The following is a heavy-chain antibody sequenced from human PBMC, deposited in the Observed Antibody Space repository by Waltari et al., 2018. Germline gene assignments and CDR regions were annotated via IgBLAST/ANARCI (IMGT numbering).Heavy chain of an antibody. CDR1: GGPITSRSFH. J-gene: IGHJ6*02. CDR2: VYYTGSA. CDR3: ARLASPEGLDV. V-gene: IGHV4-39*01. Sequence: QLQLQESGPGLVKPSETLSLMCTVSGGPITSRSFHWTWIRQPPGKGLEWIGSVYYTGSAFYNPSLKSRLTISSDTSGNQFSLQVRSVTAADTAVYYCARLASPEGLDVWGQGTTVTVSS.